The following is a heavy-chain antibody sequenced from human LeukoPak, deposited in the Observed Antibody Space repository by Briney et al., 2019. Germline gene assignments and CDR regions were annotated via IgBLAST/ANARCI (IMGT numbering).Heavy chain of an antibody. Sequence: GGSLRLSCVASGFTFRNYPMHWVRQAPGKGLEYVSGISTNGGATYYAESVEGRFFISRDNSNNTLHLQMGRLRAEDTAVYFCARDFDGSLLPRYYFDFWGQGILVTVSS. CDR3: ARDFDGSLLPRYYFDF. V-gene: IGHV3-64*02. CDR2: ISTNGGAT. CDR1: GFTFRNYP. D-gene: IGHD3-9*01. J-gene: IGHJ4*02.